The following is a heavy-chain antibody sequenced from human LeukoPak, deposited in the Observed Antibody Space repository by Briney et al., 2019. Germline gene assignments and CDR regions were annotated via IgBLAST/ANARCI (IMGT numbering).Heavy chain of an antibody. J-gene: IGHJ4*02. D-gene: IGHD1-26*01. CDR3: ARDLEGAIDY. V-gene: IGHV1-8*01. Sequence: GASVKVSCKTSGYAFTNYDINWVRQAPGQGLEWMGWMHPDNGNTGYAQKFQGRVTMTRNTSISTAYMELSSLRSEDTAVYYCARDLEGAIDYWGQGTLVTVSS. CDR1: GYAFTNYD. CDR2: MHPDNGNT.